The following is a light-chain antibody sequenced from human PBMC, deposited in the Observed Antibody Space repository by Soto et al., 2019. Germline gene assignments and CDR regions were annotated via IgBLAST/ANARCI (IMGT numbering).Light chain of an antibody. V-gene: IGKV1-6*01. Sequence: IQMTQSPSSLSASIGDRVTIICRASQGIRNDFAWYQQKPGKAPKLLIYAASTLQREIPSRFSGSGSGTDFTLTINSLQPEDFATYYCLQDSTYPWTFGPGTKVEIK. J-gene: IGKJ1*01. CDR1: QGIRND. CDR3: LQDSTYPWT. CDR2: AAS.